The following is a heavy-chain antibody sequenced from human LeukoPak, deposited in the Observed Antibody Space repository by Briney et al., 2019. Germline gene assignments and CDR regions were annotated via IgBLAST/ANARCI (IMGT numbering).Heavy chain of an antibody. V-gene: IGHV3-9*01. J-gene: IGHJ4*02. D-gene: IGHD6-19*01. CDR2: ISWNSGSI. CDR1: GFTFDDYA. Sequence: GGSLRLSCAASGFTFDDYAMHWVRQAPGKGLEWVSGISWNSGSIGYADSVKGRFTISRDNAKNSLYLQMSSLRAEDTALYYCAKDMEEYSSGFDHWGQGTLVTVSS. CDR3: AKDMEEYSSGFDH.